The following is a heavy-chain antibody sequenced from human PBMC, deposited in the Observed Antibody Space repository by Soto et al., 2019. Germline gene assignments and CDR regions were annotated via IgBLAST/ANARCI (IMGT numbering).Heavy chain of an antibody. D-gene: IGHD3-22*01. CDR1: GASISSSNYY. Sequence: SETLSLTCTVSGASISSSNYYWGWIRQPPGRGLEWIGTMYYSGRTYYNPSLKSRVTTSVDTSKNQFSLKLSAVTATDTAVYYCARATYYYDSSGRSYYFDYWGQGTLVTVSS. CDR3: ARATYYYDSSGRSYYFDY. V-gene: IGHV4-39*01. J-gene: IGHJ4*02. CDR2: MYYSGRT.